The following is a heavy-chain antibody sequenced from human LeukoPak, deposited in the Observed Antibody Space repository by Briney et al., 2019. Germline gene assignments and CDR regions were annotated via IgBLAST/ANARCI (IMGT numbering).Heavy chain of an antibody. D-gene: IGHD2-8*01. Sequence: SETLSLTCTVSGVSISSGDYYWTWIRQPPGKGLEWIGYIYYSGSTYYNPSLKSRVTISVDTSKNQFSLKLSSVTAADTAVYYCARGLYPWRYFDYWGQGTLVTVSS. J-gene: IGHJ4*02. V-gene: IGHV4-30-4*08. CDR2: IYYSGST. CDR1: GVSISSGDYY. CDR3: ARGLYPWRYFDY.